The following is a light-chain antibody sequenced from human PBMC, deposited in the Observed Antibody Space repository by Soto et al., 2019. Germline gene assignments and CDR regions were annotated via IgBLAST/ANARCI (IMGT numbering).Light chain of an antibody. CDR2: GAS. Sequence: EVVLTQSPGTLSLSPGERATLSCRASQSVSSSYLAWYQQKPGQAPRLLIYGASSRATGIPDRFSGSGSGTDFTLTISSLEPEDFAVYYCQQRSNWPPLTFGGGTKVAIK. V-gene: IGKV3D-20*02. CDR3: QQRSNWPPLT. J-gene: IGKJ4*01. CDR1: QSVSSSY.